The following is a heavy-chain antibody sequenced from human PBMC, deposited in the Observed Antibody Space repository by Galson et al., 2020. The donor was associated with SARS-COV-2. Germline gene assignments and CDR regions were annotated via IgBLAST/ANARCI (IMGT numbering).Heavy chain of an antibody. CDR2: ISYDGSNK. J-gene: IGHJ4*02. D-gene: IGHD3-10*01. Sequence: GESLRLSCAASGLTFSSYGMHWVRHAPGKELEWVAVISYDGSNKYSADSVKGRFTISRDNSKNTLYLQMNSLRAEDTAVYYCAPTEVRGVIDNWGQGTLVTVSS. CDR1: GLTFSSYG. CDR3: APTEVRGVIDN. V-gene: IGHV3-30*03.